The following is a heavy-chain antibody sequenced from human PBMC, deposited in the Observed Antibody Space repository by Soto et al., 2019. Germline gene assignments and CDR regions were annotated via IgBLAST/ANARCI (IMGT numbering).Heavy chain of an antibody. J-gene: IGHJ6*02. Sequence: QVQLQVSGPGLVKPSETLSLTCTVSGGSISSYYWSWIRQPAGKGLEWFGRIYTSGSTNYNPTLKSRVAMSVDPSKNQFSLKLSSVTAADKAVYYCASGGESYYYYYGMDVWGQGTTVTVSS. CDR3: ASGGESYYYYYGMDV. CDR2: IYTSGST. V-gene: IGHV4-4*07. CDR1: GGSISSYY. D-gene: IGHD2-21*01.